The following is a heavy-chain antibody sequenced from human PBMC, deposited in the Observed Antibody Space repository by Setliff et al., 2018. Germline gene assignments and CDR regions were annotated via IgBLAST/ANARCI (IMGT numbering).Heavy chain of an antibody. CDR1: GGSISTYY. D-gene: IGHD5-12*01. J-gene: IGHJ4*02. Sequence: SETLSLTCTLSGGSISTYYWSWIRQPPGKGLEWIGHIYTSWSTVYNPSLKSRVTMSVDTSKNQFSLELTSVTAADTAVYYCARGGTFRYFDYWGQGTPVTVSS. CDR2: IYTSWST. CDR3: ARGGTFRYFDY. V-gene: IGHV4-4*08.